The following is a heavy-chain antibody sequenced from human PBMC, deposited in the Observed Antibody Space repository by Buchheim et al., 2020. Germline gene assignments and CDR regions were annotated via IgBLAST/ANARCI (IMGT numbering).Heavy chain of an antibody. V-gene: IGHV3-7*01. CDR1: GFTFSTSW. CDR3: TRDGQQPLDYYFDS. CDR2: INQFGSQI. J-gene: IGHJ4*02. Sequence: EVQLMESGGTLVQPGGSLRLSCAASGFTFSTSWMSWVRQAPGKGLDWVASINQFGSQIHYGDSVKGRFTISRDNDKNSLYLQMNSLRAEDTAVYYCTRDGQQPLDYYFDSWGQGTL. D-gene: IGHD6-13*01.